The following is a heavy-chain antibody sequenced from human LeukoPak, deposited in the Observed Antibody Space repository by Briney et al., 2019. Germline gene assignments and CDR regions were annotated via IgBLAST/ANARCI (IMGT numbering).Heavy chain of an antibody. CDR2: VYYSGST. D-gene: IGHD2-2*02. V-gene: IGHV4-39*07. CDR3: ARDSPDCGSTTCYKDWFDP. J-gene: IGHJ5*02. CDR1: GGSFSSGTYY. Sequence: SETLSLTCAVYGGSFSSGTYYWGWIRQPPGKGLQWIGSVYYSGSTYYNPSLQSRVTISVDTSKNHFSLKLSSVTAADTAVYYCARDSPDCGSTTCYKDWFDPWGQGTLVTVSS.